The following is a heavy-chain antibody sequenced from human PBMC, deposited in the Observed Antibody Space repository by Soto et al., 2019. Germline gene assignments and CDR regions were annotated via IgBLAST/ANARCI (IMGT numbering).Heavy chain of an antibody. CDR3: ARDLRVRYFDWPLGFDP. CDR2: ISAYNGNT. V-gene: IGHV1-18*01. D-gene: IGHD3-9*01. Sequence: ASVKVSCKASGYTFTSYGISWVRQAPGQGLEWMGWISAYNGNTNYAQKLQGRVTMTTDTSTSTAYMELRSLRSDDTAVYYCARDLRVRYFDWPLGFDPWGQGTLVTSPQ. CDR1: GYTFTSYG. J-gene: IGHJ5*02.